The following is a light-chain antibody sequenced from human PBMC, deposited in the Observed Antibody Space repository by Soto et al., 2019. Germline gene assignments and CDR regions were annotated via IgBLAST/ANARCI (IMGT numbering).Light chain of an antibody. J-gene: IGKJ1*01. Sequence: ETVMTQSPATLSVSPGERATLSCRASQSVGSKVAWYQQKPGQAPTLLIYGASTRASGIPLRFSGSGSGTEFTLTISSLQSEDFAVYYCQQYQNLWTFGQGTKVEIK. V-gene: IGKV3-15*01. CDR1: QSVGSK. CDR3: QQYQNLWT. CDR2: GAS.